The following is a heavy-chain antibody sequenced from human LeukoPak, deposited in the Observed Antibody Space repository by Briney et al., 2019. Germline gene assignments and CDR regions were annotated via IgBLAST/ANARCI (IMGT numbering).Heavy chain of an antibody. CDR2: VCHSGSS. CDR1: GGSISSYY. V-gene: IGHV4-38-2*02. Sequence: PSETLSLTCTVSGGSISSYYWSWIRQPPGKGLEWIGSVCHSGSSFYNPSLESRLAISIDTSKNEFSLRLRSVTAADTAVYYCARVGLDLRSSSVFDHWGQGTLVTVSS. D-gene: IGHD3-3*01. J-gene: IGHJ4*02. CDR3: ARVGLDLRSSSVFDH.